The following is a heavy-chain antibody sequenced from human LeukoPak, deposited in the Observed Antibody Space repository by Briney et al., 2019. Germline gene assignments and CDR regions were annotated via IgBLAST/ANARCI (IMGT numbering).Heavy chain of an antibody. CDR3: AKDGSGSYTYPDH. D-gene: IGHD3-10*01. CDR2: ISSEGSSI. V-gene: IGHV3-74*01. CDR1: GFTFSSYW. J-gene: IGHJ5*02. Sequence: GGSLRLSCAASGFTFSSYWMHWVRQAPGKGLVWVSRISSEGSSISYADSVKGRFTISRDNSKSTLYLQMNSLRAEDTAAYYCAKDGSGSYTYPDHWGQGTLVTVSS.